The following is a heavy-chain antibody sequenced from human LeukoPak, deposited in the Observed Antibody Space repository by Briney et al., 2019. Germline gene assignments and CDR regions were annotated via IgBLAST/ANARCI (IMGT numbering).Heavy chain of an antibody. V-gene: IGHV4-30-4*08. CDR1: GGYMRCGDYY. D-gene: IGHD3-22*01. CDR3: ARAGRDSSGYYLKY. Sequence: SETLSLTRTLSGGYMRCGDYYWSGIRQPPGKGLEWFGYIYYSGRTYYNPFIRSRATLAVDSTKNQFSLKLSSVAAAATAVYCCARAGRDSSGYYLKYWGQGTLVTVSS. CDR2: IYYSGRT. J-gene: IGHJ4*02.